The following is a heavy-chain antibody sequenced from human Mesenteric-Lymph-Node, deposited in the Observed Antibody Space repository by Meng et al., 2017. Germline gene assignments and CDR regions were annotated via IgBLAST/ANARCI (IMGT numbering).Heavy chain of an antibody. CDR3: ARYWNMDTVTTIKAFDV. V-gene: IGHV4-38-2*01. CDR1: GYSISSGYY. D-gene: IGHD5-12*01. Sequence: SETLSLTCAVSGYSISSGYYWGWIRQPPGKGLEWIGSIYHSGSTYYNPSLKSRVTISVDTSKNQFSLKLSSVTAADTAVYYCARYWNMDTVTTIKAFDVWGQGTMVTVSS. J-gene: IGHJ3*01. CDR2: IYHSGST.